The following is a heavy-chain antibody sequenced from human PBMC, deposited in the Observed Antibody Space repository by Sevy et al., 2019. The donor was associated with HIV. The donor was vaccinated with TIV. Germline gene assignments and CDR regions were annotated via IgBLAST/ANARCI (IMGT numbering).Heavy chain of an antibody. CDR2: ISTSSGYI. D-gene: IGHD3-3*01. Sequence: GGSLRLSCAASVFTFSNYNMNWVRKAPGKGLEWVSFISTSSGYIYYADAVKGRFTISRENAKNSLYLQMNSLRAEDTAVYYCTRDKTILEGRYGMDVWGQGTTVTVSS. V-gene: IGHV3-21*01. CDR3: TRDKTILEGRYGMDV. CDR1: VFTFSNYN. J-gene: IGHJ6*02.